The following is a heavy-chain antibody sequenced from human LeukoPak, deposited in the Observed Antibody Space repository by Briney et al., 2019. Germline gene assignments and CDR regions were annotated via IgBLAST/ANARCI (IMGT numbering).Heavy chain of an antibody. CDR2: IYYSGAT. CDR3: SLSSDFYWFDP. D-gene: IGHD6-19*01. J-gene: IGHJ5*02. CDR1: GVSISSSSYY. Sequence: PSETLSLTCTVSGVSISSSSYYWGWIRQPPGKGLEWIGTIYYSGATYHNPSLKSRVTISVDTSKNQFSLKLSSVTAADTAAYYCSLSSDFYWFDPWGQGTLVTVSS. V-gene: IGHV4-39*01.